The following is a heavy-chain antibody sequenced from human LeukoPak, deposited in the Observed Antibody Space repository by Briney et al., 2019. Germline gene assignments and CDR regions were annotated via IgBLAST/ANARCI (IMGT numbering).Heavy chain of an antibody. CDR2: ISGSGAST. J-gene: IGHJ5*02. D-gene: IGHD1-14*01. CDR3: AKDSGNRDNWFDP. V-gene: IGHV3-23*01. Sequence: GGSLRLSCAASGFTFSSIAMTWVRQAPGKGLEWVSDISGSGASTYYADSVKGRFTISRDNSKNTLYLQMNSLRAEDTAVYYCAKDSGNRDNWFDPWGQGTLVTVSS. CDR1: GFTFSSIA.